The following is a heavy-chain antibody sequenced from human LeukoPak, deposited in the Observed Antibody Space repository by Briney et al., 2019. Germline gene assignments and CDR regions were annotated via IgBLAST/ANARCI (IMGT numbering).Heavy chain of an antibody. J-gene: IGHJ4*02. V-gene: IGHV3-23*01. CDR2: ISGGDGTT. Sequence: GGSLRLSCAASGFTFSSYATSWVRQAPGKGLEWVSSISGGDGTTYYADSVKGRFTISRDNSKYTLSLQMNSLRTEDTAVYYCAKVDNWKYGHHDFWGQGTLVTVSS. D-gene: IGHD1-1*01. CDR3: AKVDNWKYGHHDF. CDR1: GFTFSSYA.